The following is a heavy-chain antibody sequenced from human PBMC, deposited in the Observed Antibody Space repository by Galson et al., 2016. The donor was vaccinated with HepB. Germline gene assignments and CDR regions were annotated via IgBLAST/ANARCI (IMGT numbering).Heavy chain of an antibody. CDR2: ISNDGTNI. CDR3: ARDDCTDGNCYPTLDS. CDR1: GFSFSTFV. V-gene: IGHV3-30*04. Sequence: SLRLSCAASGFSFSTFVMHWVRQPPGKGLEWVAAISNDGTNIYYGDSVRGRFTVSRDNSKNTLFLQMNSLRTEDTAVYYCARDDCTDGNCYPTLDSWGQGTLVTVSS. J-gene: IGHJ4*02. D-gene: IGHD2-21*01.